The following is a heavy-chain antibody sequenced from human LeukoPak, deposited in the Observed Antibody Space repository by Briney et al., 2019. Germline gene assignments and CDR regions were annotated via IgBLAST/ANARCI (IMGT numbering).Heavy chain of an antibody. J-gene: IGHJ4*02. V-gene: IGHV1-2*06. CDR2: INPNSGGT. D-gene: IGHD3-22*01. CDR3: ARGRNSVYYFNVVAPSYFDY. Sequence: ASVKVSCKASGYTFTGYYMHWVRQAPGQGLEWMGRINPNSGGTNYAQKFQGRVTMTRDTSINTAYMDLSRLRSDDTAVYYCARGRNSVYYFNVVAPSYFDYWGRGTLVTVSS. CDR1: GYTFTGYY.